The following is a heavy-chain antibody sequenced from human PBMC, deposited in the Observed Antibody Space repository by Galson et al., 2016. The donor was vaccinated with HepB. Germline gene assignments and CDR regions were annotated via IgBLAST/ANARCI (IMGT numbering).Heavy chain of an antibody. CDR3: ARHSSYYGNFDY. D-gene: IGHD2-15*01. CDR1: GGSISSYY. V-gene: IGHV4-59*08. CDR2: IYYDGST. J-gene: IGHJ4*02. Sequence: ETLSLTCTVSGGSISSYYWTWIRQPPGKRLEWIGYIYYDGSTDYNPSLRSRVTMSVDTSKNQFSLNLSSVTAADTAVYYCARHSSYYGNFDYWGQGTLVTVSS.